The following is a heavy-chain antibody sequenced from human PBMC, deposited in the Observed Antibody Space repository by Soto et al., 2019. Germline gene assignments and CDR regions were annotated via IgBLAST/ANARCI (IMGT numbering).Heavy chain of an antibody. V-gene: IGHV3-49*05. J-gene: IGHJ4*02. CDR1: GFTFGDYA. CDR3: TRVEYSSSPTSAYFDY. Sequence: NPGGSLRLSCTASGFTFGDYAMSWFRQAPGKGLEWVGFIRSKAYGGTTEYAASVKGRFTISRDDSKSIAYLQMNSLKTEDTAVYYCTRVEYSSSPTSAYFDYWGQGTLVTVSS. D-gene: IGHD6-6*01. CDR2: IRSKAYGGTT.